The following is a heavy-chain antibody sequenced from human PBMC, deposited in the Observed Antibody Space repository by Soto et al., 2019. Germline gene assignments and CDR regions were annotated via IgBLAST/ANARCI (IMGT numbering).Heavy chain of an antibody. CDR2: IKSKTDGGTT. Sequence: GESLKISCAASGFTFSNAWMSWVRQAPGKGLEWVGRIKSKTDGGTTDYAAPVKGRFTISRDDSKNTLYLQMNSLKTEDTAVYYCTKEGDGEKQPFNWGQGTLVTVSS. D-gene: IGHD3-10*01. CDR3: TKEGDGEKQPFN. J-gene: IGHJ4*02. V-gene: IGHV3-15*01. CDR1: GFTFSNAW.